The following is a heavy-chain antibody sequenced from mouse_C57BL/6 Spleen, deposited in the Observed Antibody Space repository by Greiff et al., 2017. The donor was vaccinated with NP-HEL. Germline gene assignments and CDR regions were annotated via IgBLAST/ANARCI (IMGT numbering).Heavy chain of an antibody. V-gene: IGHV1-69*01. CDR2: IDPSDSYT. Sequence: QVQLKQPGAELVMPGASVKLSCKASGYTFTSYWMHWVKQRPGQGLEWIGEIDPSDSYTNYNQKFKGKSTLTVAKSSSTAYMQLSSLTSEASAVYYCARAITTVDYWGKGTTLTVSS. J-gene: IGHJ2*01. CDR3: ARAITTVDY. D-gene: IGHD1-1*01. CDR1: GYTFTSYW.